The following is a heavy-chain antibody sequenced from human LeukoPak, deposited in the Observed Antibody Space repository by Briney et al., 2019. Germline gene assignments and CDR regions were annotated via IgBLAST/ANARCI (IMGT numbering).Heavy chain of an antibody. Sequence: SETLSLTCTVSGYSISSGYYWGWIRQPPGKGLEWIGSIYHSGSTYYNPSLKSRVTISVDTSKNQFSLKLSSVTAADTAVYYCARDKKLERPGFDYWGQGTLVTVSS. V-gene: IGHV4-38-2*02. D-gene: IGHD1-1*01. CDR1: GYSISSGYY. CDR2: IYHSGST. J-gene: IGHJ4*02. CDR3: ARDKKLERPGFDY.